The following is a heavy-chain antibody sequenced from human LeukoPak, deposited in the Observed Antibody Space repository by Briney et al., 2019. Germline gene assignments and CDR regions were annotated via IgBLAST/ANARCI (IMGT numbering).Heavy chain of an antibody. Sequence: GGSLRLSCAASGFTFSSYAMSWVRQAPGKGLEWVSAISGSGGSTYYADSVKGRFTISRDNAKNSLYLQMNSLRAEDTAVYYCARDLSSGWFPPAIGFDYWGQGTLVTVSS. CDR1: GFTFSSYA. CDR3: ARDLSSGWFPPAIGFDY. V-gene: IGHV3-23*01. CDR2: ISGSGGST. J-gene: IGHJ4*02. D-gene: IGHD6-19*01.